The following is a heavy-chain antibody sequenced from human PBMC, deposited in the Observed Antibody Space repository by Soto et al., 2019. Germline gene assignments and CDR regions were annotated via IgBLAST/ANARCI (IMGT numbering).Heavy chain of an antibody. CDR1: GFTFSNAW. D-gene: IGHD6-13*01. CDR3: TTDPLPPGIAAAGTSYFDY. Sequence: GGSLRLSCAASGFTFSNAWMNWVRQAPGKGLEWVGRIKSKTDGGTTDYAAPVKGRFTISRDDSKNTLYLQMNSLKTEDTAVYYCTTDPLPPGIAAAGTSYFDYWGQGTLVTVSS. J-gene: IGHJ4*02. V-gene: IGHV3-15*07. CDR2: IKSKTDGGTT.